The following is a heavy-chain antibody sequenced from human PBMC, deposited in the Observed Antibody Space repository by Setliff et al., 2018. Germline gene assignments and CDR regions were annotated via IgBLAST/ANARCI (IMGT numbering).Heavy chain of an antibody. CDR1: GFTVSSNY. CDR3: ARAPFYGSGSYYYYGMDV. CDR2: IYSGGST. J-gene: IGHJ6*02. V-gene: IGHV3-66*01. D-gene: IGHD3-10*01. Sequence: PGESLKISCAASGFTVSSNYMSWVRQAPGKGLEWVSVIYSGGSTYYADSVKGRFTISRDNSKNTLYLQMNSLRAEDTAVYYCARAPFYGSGSYYYYGMDVWGQGTTVTVSS.